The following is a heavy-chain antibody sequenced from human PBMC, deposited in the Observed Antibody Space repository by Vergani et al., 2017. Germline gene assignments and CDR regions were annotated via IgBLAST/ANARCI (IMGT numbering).Heavy chain of an antibody. D-gene: IGHD4/OR15-4a*01. Sequence: EVQLVESGGGLVKPGGSLRLSCAASGFTFSSYSMNWVRQAPGKGLEWVSSISSSSSYIYYADSVKGRFTISRDNAKNSLYLQMNSLRAEDTAVYYCAGDSLKVLAYWGQGTLVTVSS. CDR2: ISSSSSYI. V-gene: IGHV3-21*01. CDR3: AGDSLKVLAY. J-gene: IGHJ4*02. CDR1: GFTFSSYS.